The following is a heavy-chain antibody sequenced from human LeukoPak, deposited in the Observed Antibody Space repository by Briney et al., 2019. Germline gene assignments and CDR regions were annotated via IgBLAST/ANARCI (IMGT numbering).Heavy chain of an antibody. J-gene: IGHJ4*02. Sequence: PGGSLRLSCAASGFTFSSYGMHWVRQAPGKGLEWVAFIRYDGSNKYYADSVKGRFTISRDNSKNTLYLQMNSLRAEDTAVYYCARDYGYFDWLPDPGWGQGTLVTVSS. CDR1: GFTFSSYG. CDR2: IRYDGSNK. V-gene: IGHV3-30*02. CDR3: ARDYGYFDWLPDPG. D-gene: IGHD3-9*01.